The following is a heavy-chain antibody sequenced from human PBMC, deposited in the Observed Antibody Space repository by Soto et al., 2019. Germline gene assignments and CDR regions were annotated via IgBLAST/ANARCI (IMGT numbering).Heavy chain of an antibody. J-gene: IGHJ2*01. CDR1: GFTFSSYG. D-gene: IGHD7-27*01. Sequence: QVQLVESGGGVVQPGRSLRLSCAASGFTFSSYGMHWVRQAPGKGLEWVAVISYDGSNKYYADSVKGRFTISRDNSKNTLYLQMNSLRAEDTAVYYCAKSSSLGRYFDLWGRGTLVTVSS. CDR2: ISYDGSNK. CDR3: AKSSSLGRYFDL. V-gene: IGHV3-30*18.